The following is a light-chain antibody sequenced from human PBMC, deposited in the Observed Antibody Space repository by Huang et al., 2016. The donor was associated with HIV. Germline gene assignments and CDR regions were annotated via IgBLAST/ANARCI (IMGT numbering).Light chain of an antibody. CDR1: QGINSY. V-gene: IGKV1-9*01. CDR2: TAS. CDR3: QQLNSYPRT. J-gene: IGKJ1*01. Sequence: IRLTQSPSSLSASVGDRVTITCRASQGINSYLAWYQQKSGKAPKLLIYTASTLQSGVPSRFSGSRSGTDFTLTISSLQPEDFATYYCQQLNSYPRTFGQGTKVEVK.